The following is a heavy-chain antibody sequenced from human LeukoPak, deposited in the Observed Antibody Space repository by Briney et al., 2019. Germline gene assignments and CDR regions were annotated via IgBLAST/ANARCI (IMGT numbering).Heavy chain of an antibody. J-gene: IGHJ3*02. CDR2: IYYTGST. CDR3: ARPSIPSAAASALDI. V-gene: IGHV4-59*08. Sequence: SETLSLTCSVSGGSIGTYYWTWIRQPPGKGLEWIGYIYYTGSTNYSPSLKSRASMSVDTSKNQVSLKMTSVTAADTAVYYCARPSIPSAAASALDIWGQGTMVAVSS. CDR1: GGSIGTYY. D-gene: IGHD2-2*01.